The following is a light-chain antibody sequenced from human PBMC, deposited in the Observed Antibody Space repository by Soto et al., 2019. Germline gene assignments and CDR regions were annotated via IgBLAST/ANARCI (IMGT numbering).Light chain of an antibody. CDR2: DAS. CDR1: QSISSW. Sequence: DLQMTQSPSTLSASVGDRVTITCRASQSISSWLAWYQQKPGKAPRLLIYDASSLESGVPSRFSGSGSRTEFTLTISSLQPDDFATYYCQQYNSYSLTFGGGTKVEIK. J-gene: IGKJ4*01. CDR3: QQYNSYSLT. V-gene: IGKV1-5*01.